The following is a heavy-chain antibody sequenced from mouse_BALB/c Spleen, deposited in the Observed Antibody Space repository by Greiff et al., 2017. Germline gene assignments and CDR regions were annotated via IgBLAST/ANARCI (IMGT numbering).Heavy chain of an antibody. CDR2: ISSGGSYT. D-gene: IGHD2-1*01. CDR1: GFTFSSYA. Sequence: EVKLVESGGGLVKPGGSLKLSCAASGFTFSSYAMSWVRQSPEKRLEWVAEISSGGSYTYYPDTVTGRFTISRDNAKNTLYLEMSSLRSEDTAMYYCARNGNYYCDYWGQGTTLTVSS. V-gene: IGHV5-9-4*01. CDR3: ARNGNYYCDY. J-gene: IGHJ2*01.